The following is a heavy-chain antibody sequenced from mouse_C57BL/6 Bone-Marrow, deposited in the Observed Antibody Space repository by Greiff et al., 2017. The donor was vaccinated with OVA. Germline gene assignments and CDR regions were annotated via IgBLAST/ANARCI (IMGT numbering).Heavy chain of an antibody. CDR1: GFSLTSYG. J-gene: IGHJ1*03. CDR3: ARNPVLEGWYFDV. V-gene: IGHV2-2*01. CDR2: IWSGGST. Sequence: VKLVESGPGLVQPSQSLSITCTVSGFSLTSYGVHWVRQSPGKGLEWLGVIWSGGSTDYNAAFISRLSISKDNSKSQVFFKMNSLQADDTAIYYCARNPVLEGWYFDVWGTGTTVTVSS.